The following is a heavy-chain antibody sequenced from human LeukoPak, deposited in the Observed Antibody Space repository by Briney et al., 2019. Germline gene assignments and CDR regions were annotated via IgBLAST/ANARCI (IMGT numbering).Heavy chain of an antibody. CDR2: SSVSGGDT. CDR3: AKARDPYPSALFDY. V-gene: IGHV3-23*01. Sequence: GGSLRLSCAASGFTFSNYALSWVCQAPGKGLEWVSGSSVSGGDTYYADSVNGWSTTSRDNSKNTLYLQTNSLRGEDPAVYYCAKARDPYPSALFDYWGQGTLVTVSS. D-gene: IGHD3-3*01. CDR1: GFTFSNYA. J-gene: IGHJ4*02.